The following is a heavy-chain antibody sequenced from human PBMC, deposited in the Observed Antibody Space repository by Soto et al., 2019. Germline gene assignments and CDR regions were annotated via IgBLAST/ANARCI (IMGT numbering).Heavy chain of an antibody. V-gene: IGHV1-46*01. Sequence: ASVKVSCKASRYTFTTYYLHWVRQAPGQGLEWMGIINPSGGSTNYAQRFQGRVTMTSDTSTSTVYMELSSLRADDTAVYYCARVVVPTTATTSNWFDPWGQGTLVTVSS. J-gene: IGHJ5*02. CDR1: RYTFTTYY. CDR2: INPSGGST. CDR3: ARVVVPTTATTSNWFDP. D-gene: IGHD4-17*01.